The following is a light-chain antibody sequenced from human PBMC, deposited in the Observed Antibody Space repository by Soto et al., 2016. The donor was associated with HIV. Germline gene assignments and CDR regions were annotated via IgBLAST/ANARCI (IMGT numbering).Light chain of an antibody. J-gene: IGLJ2*01. CDR1: NIGTKS. CDR3: QVWDSSSFSVI. Sequence: SYVLTQPPSVSVAPGQTARITCGANNIGTKSVHWYQQTTGQAPVLVIRDDRDRPSGIPERFSGSNSGNTATLTISRVEAGDEADYFCQVWDSSSFSVIFGGGTKLTVL. CDR2: DDR. V-gene: IGLV3-21*02.